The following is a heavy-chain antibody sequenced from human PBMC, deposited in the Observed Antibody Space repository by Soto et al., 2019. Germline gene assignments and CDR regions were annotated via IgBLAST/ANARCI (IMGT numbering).Heavy chain of an antibody. CDR3: ARRSSGWYFDY. Sequence: EVQLLESGGGLVQPGGSLRLSCAASGFTFSSYAMSWVRQAPGKGLEWVSVISGSGGSTYYADSVKGRFTISRDNSKNTLYLQMNSLRAEDTAVFYCARRSSGWYFDYWGQGTLVTVST. D-gene: IGHD6-19*01. CDR1: GFTFSSYA. CDR2: ISGSGGST. V-gene: IGHV3-23*01. J-gene: IGHJ4*02.